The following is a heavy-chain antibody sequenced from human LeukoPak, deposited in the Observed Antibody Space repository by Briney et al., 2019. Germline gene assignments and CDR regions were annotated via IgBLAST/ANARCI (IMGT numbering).Heavy chain of an antibody. CDR2: IYSDGST. CDR3: ASGTLWTGYWYYYMDV. D-gene: IGHD3/OR15-3a*01. CDR1: GFTVSNNY. J-gene: IGHJ6*03. Sequence: GGSLRLSCAVSGFTVSNNYMNWVRQAPGKGLEWVSVIYSDGSTYYSDSVKGRFTISRDNSKNTLYLQMDSLRAEDTAVYYCASGTLWTGYWYYYMDVWGKGTTVTVSS. V-gene: IGHV3-53*01.